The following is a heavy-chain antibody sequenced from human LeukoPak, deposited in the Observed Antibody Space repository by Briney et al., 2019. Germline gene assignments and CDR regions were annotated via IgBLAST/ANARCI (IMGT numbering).Heavy chain of an antibody. CDR1: GFSFSDYY. J-gene: IGHJ4*02. D-gene: IGHD3-10*01. CDR2: ISSTTTTYT. Sequence: GGSLGLSCEASGFSFSDYYMSWIRQAPGKGLDWISYISSTTTTYTHYSDSVKGRFTISRDDAKNSLYLQMNSLRPEDTAVYYCARDFPFGSGTPYYFDYWGQGTLVSVSS. CDR3: ARDFPFGSGTPYYFDY. V-gene: IGHV3-11*06.